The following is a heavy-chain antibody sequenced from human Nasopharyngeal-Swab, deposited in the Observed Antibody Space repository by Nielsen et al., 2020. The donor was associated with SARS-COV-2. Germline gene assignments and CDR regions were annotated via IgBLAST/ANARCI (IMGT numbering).Heavy chain of an antibody. J-gene: IGHJ3*02. CDR3: ATPLRGRITMVRGGRRCAFDI. CDR1: GGSISSSSYY. CDR2: IYYSGST. D-gene: IGHD3-10*01. V-gene: IGHV4-39*01. Sequence: GSLRLSCTVSGGSISSSSYYWGWIRQPPGKGLEWIGSIYYSGSTYYNPSLKSRVTISVDTSKNQFSLKLSSVTAADTAVYYCATPLRGRITMVRGGRRCAFDIWGQGKMVTVSS.